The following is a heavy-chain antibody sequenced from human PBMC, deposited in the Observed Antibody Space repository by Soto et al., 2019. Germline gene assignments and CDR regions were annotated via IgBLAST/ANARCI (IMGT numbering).Heavy chain of an antibody. V-gene: IGHV4-4*07. D-gene: IGHD3-16*02. CDR3: ASSATYYDYVWGSYRTQPPDY. J-gene: IGHJ4*02. CDR1: GGSISSYY. CDR2: IYTSGST. Sequence: ETLSLTCTVSGGSISSYYWSWIRQPAGKGLEWIGRIYTSGSTNYNPSLKSRVTMSVDTSKNQFSLKLSSVTAADTAVYYCASSATYYDYVWGSYRTQPPDYWGQGTLVTVSS.